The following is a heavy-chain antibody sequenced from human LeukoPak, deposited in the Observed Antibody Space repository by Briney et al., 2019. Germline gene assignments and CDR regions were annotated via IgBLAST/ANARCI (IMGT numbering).Heavy chain of an antibody. CDR3: AKDRPNYYDSSGHYYRRDGDY. CDR2: VSGSGGYT. D-gene: IGHD3-22*01. Sequence: GGPLRLSCAASGFTFSSYAMSWVRQAPGKGLEWVSSVSGSGGYTYYAGSEKGRFTISRDNSENTLYLQMNSLRAEDTAIYYCAKDRPNYYDSSGHYYRRDGDYWGQGTLVTVSS. CDR1: GFTFSSYA. V-gene: IGHV3-23*01. J-gene: IGHJ4*02.